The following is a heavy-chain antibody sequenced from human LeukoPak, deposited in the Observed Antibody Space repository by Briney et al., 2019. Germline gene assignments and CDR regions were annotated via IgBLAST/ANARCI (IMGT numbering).Heavy chain of an antibody. CDR2: IYYSGST. CDR1: GGSISSYY. J-gene: IGHJ3*02. Sequence: SETLSLTCTVSGGSISSYYWSWIRQPPGKGLEWIGYIYYSGSTNYNPSLKSRVTISADTSKNQFSLKLSSVTAADTAVYYCARVSGYDILTGPLGAFDIWGQGTMVTVSS. D-gene: IGHD3-9*01. CDR3: ARVSGYDILTGPLGAFDI. V-gene: IGHV4-59*01.